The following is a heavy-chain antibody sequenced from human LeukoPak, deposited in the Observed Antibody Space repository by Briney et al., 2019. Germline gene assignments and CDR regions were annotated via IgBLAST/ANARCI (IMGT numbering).Heavy chain of an antibody. CDR1: GFTFSSYS. Sequence: GGSLRLSCAASGFTFSSYSMNWVRQAPGKGLEWVSYITSSSSTIYYADSVKGRFTISRDNAKNVLYLQMTSLRPEDTALYYCAKDLSSAITSALVLDVWGQGTTVIVSS. D-gene: IGHD3-22*01. CDR2: ITSSSSTI. CDR3: AKDLSSAITSALVLDV. V-gene: IGHV3-48*04. J-gene: IGHJ6*02.